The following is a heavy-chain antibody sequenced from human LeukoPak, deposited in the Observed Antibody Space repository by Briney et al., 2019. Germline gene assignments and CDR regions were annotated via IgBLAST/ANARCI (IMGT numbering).Heavy chain of an antibody. D-gene: IGHD3-22*01. CDR1: GYTLTELS. Sequence: GASVKVSCKVSGYTLTELSMHWVRQAHGKGLEWMGGFDPEDGETIYAQKFQGRVTMTEDTSTDTAYMELSSLRSEDTAVYYCATGVYYDSSGYHAFARAFDIWGQGTMVTVSS. CDR2: FDPEDGET. J-gene: IGHJ3*02. CDR3: ATGVYYDSSGYHAFARAFDI. V-gene: IGHV1-24*01.